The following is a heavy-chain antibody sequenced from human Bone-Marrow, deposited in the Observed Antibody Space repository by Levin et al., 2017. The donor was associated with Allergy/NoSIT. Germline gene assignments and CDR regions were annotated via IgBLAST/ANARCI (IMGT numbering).Heavy chain of an antibody. CDR2: IIPILNLT. J-gene: IGHJ3*02. D-gene: IGHD2-15*01. Sequence: SVKVSCKTSGGTFSRFTINWVRQAPGQGLEWVGKIIPILNLTTYAQQFQGRVTITADKSTTTAYMELSSLKSEDTAVYFCAKWVVGASPAAFDIWGQGTVVTVSS. V-gene: IGHV1-69*02. CDR3: AKWVVGASPAAFDI. CDR1: GGTFSRFT.